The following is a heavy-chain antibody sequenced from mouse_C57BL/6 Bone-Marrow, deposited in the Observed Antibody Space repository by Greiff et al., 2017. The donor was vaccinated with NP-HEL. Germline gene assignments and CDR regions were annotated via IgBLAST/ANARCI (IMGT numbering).Heavy chain of an antibody. D-gene: IGHD2-1*01. J-gene: IGHJ2*01. CDR3: ANYYGNYGFDY. CDR1: GYSITSGYY. CDR2: ISYDGSN. V-gene: IGHV3-6*01. Sequence: EVKLLESGPGLVKPSQSLSLTCSVTGYSITSGYYWNWIRQFPGNNLEWMGYISYDGSNNYNPSLKNRISITRDTSKNQLFLKLNSVTTEDTATYYCANYYGNYGFDYWGQGTTLTVSS.